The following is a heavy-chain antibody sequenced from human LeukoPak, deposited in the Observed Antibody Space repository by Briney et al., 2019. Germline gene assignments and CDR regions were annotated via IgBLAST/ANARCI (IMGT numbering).Heavy chain of an antibody. CDR1: GDSVSSGSSY. CDR3: ARGSGWYFVY. J-gene: IGHJ4*02. Sequence: SETLSLTCTVTGDSVSSGSSYWSWIRQPPGKGLEWIGYIYHSGSTNYNPSFKNRVTISVDTSKNQFSLKLSSVTAADTAVYYCARGSGWYFVYWGQGTLVTVSS. V-gene: IGHV4-61*01. D-gene: IGHD6-19*01. CDR2: IYHSGST.